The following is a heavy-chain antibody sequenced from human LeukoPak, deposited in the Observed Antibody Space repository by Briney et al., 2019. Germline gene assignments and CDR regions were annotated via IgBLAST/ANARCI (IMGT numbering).Heavy chain of an antibody. V-gene: IGHV3-23*01. CDR1: GFTFSSYG. Sequence: GGSLRLSCAASGFTFSSYGMSWVRQAPGKGLEWVSAISGSGGSTYYADSVKGRFTISRDNSKNTLYLQMNSLRAEDTAVYYCAKRRDYGGNSPWGQGTLVTVSS. D-gene: IGHD4-23*01. J-gene: IGHJ5*02. CDR3: AKRRDYGGNSP. CDR2: ISGSGGST.